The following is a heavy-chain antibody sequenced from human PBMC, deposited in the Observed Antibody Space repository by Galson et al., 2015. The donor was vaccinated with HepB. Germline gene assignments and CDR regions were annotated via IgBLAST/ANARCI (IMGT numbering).Heavy chain of an antibody. CDR3: AKGGPIAAAGKSVFSRFDY. D-gene: IGHD6-13*01. J-gene: IGHJ4*02. CDR2: ISGSGGST. Sequence: SLRLSCAASGFTFSSYAMSWVRQAPGKGLEWVSAISGSGGSTYYADSVKGRFTISRDNSKNTLYLQMNSLRAEDTAVYYCAKGGPIAAAGKSVFSRFDYWGQGTLVTVSS. V-gene: IGHV3-23*01. CDR1: GFTFSSYA.